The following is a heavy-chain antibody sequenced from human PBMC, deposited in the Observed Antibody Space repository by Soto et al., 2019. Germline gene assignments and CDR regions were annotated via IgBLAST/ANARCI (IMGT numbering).Heavy chain of an antibody. V-gene: IGHV2-5*02. CDR3: AFCSTSSHWFDP. D-gene: IGHD6-13*01. CDR1: GFSLSTSGVA. Sequence: QITLKESGPTLVKPTQTLTLTCTFSGFSLSTSGVAVGWIRQPPGKALEWLALIYWDDDNRYSPSLKSRLTITTDTSKNQVVLTMTNMDPVDTATYFCAFCSTSSHWFDPWGQGTLVTVSS. CDR2: IYWDDDN. J-gene: IGHJ5*02.